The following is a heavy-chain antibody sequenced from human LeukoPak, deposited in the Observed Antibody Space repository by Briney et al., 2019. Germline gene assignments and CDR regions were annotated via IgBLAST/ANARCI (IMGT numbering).Heavy chain of an antibody. CDR1: GGSISSYY. CDR3: ARGAYYNDSSGYSYYFDY. Sequence: SETLSLTCTVSGGSISSYYWSWIRQPPGKGLEWIGYIYYSGSTNYNPSLKSRVTISVDTSKNQFSLKLSSVTAADTAVYYCARGAYYNDSSGYSYYFDYWAREPWSPSPQ. D-gene: IGHD3-22*01. V-gene: IGHV4-59*12. J-gene: IGHJ4*02. CDR2: IYYSGST.